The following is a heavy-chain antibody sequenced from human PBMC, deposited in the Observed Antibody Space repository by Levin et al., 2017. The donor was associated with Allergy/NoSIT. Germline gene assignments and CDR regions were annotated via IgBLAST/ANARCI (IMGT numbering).Heavy chain of an antibody. V-gene: IGHV4-30-2*01. D-gene: IGHD5-18*01. CDR3: VRVAGYSYGYYFDY. CDR2: IYLSGST. J-gene: IGHJ4*02. Sequence: SQTLSLPCAVSGGSIRSGGYSWRWIRQPPGKGLEWIGNIYLSGSTYYNPSLKSRVTISVDRSKNQFSLNLSSVTAADTAVYYCVRVAGYSYGYYFDYWGQGTLVTVSS. CDR1: GGSIRSGGYS.